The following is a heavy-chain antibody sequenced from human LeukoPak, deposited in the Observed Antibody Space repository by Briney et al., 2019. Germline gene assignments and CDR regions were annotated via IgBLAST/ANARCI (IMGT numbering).Heavy chain of an antibody. CDR1: GYTFTGSGWY. CDR3: ARDGPAQMVDFDY. Sequence: ASVKVSCKASGYTFTGSGWYLYWLRQAPGQGLECVGWIHPNNGSTLYAQKFQGRVAMTTDTSISTAYMELSRLRPDDTAMYYCARDGPAQMVDFDYWGQGTLVTVSS. CDR2: IHPNNGST. D-gene: IGHD3-10*01. V-gene: IGHV1-2*02. J-gene: IGHJ4*02.